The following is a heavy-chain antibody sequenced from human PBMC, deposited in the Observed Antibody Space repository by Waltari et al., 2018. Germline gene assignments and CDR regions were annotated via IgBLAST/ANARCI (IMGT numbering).Heavy chain of an antibody. D-gene: IGHD6-19*01. Sequence: EVQLLESGGGLVQPGGSLRLSCAASGFTFSSYAMSWVRQAPGKGLAWCAAISGSGGSTSLAESVKGRFTISRDNSKNTRYLQMNSLRAEDTAVYYCANLYSSGWYGYWGQGTLVTVSS. CDR1: GFTFSSYA. V-gene: IGHV3-23*01. CDR3: ANLYSSGWYGY. J-gene: IGHJ4*02. CDR2: ISGSGGST.